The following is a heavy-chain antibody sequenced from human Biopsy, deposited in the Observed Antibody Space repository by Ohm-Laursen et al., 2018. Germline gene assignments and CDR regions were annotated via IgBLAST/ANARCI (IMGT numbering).Heavy chain of an antibody. CDR3: ARHPTGFWFDP. J-gene: IGHJ5*02. V-gene: IGHV4-39*01. CDR2: IFYSGII. Sequence: GTLSLTCTVSDGSINSYYWNWIRQPPGKGLEWIGSIFYSGIIYYNPSLKSRVSISVDTSKNQFSLNLNSVTAADTAVYYCARHPTGFWFDPWGQGTLVIVSS. CDR1: DGSINSYY.